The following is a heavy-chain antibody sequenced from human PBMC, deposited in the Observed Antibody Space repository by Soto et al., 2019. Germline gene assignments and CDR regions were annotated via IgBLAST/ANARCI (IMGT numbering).Heavy chain of an antibody. CDR3: ARKHSLDYIRWGLDP. V-gene: IGHV1-2*02. J-gene: IGHJ5*02. Sequence: SVKVSCKASGYPFSDNQIHWLRRAPGQGLEWMGRINPKSDDTNYAQKFQGRVTMTRDTSIDTAYLELTGLTSYDTATYYCARKHSLDYIRWGLDPWGQGTLFTVSS. CDR2: INPKSDDT. D-gene: IGHD4-4*01. CDR1: GYPFSDNQ.